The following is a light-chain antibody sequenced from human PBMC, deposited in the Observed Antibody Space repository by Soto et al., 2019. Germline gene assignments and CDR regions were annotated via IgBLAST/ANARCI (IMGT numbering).Light chain of an antibody. CDR1: QSVSSRY. CDR2: DAS. Sequence: EIVLTQSPGTLSLSPGERATLSCRASQSVSSRYLAWYQQKPGQAPRLLIYDASNRATGIPARFSGSGSGTDFHLTISRLETEDFAVYYCQQRSNWLPITCGQGTRLEIK. V-gene: IGKV3D-20*02. J-gene: IGKJ5*01. CDR3: QQRSNWLPIT.